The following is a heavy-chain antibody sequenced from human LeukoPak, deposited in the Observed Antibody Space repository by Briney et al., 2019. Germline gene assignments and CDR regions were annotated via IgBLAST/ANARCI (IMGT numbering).Heavy chain of an antibody. D-gene: IGHD6-6*01. CDR1: GFTFSSYA. J-gene: IGHJ5*02. CDR3: ARDSRSIAARHNWFDP. V-gene: IGHV3-30-3*01. Sequence: GRSLRLSCAASGFTFSSYAMHWVRQAPGKGLEWVAVISYDGSNKYYADSVKGRFTISRDNSKNTLYLQMNSLRAEDTAVYYYARDSRSIAARHNWFDPWGQGTLVTVSS. CDR2: ISYDGSNK.